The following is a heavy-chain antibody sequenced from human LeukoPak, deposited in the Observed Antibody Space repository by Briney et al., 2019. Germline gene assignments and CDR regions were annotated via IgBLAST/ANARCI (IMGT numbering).Heavy chain of an antibody. CDR3: AKDLYCSSTSCRWGFYYYYYGMDV. D-gene: IGHD2-2*01. CDR2: ISGSGGST. CDR1: GFTFDDYA. V-gene: IGHV3-23*01. Sequence: GRSLRLSCAASGFTFDDYAMHWVRQAPGKGLEWVSAISGSGGSTYYADSVKGRFTISRDNSKNTLYLQMNSLRAEDTAVYYCAKDLYCSSTSCRWGFYYYYYGMDVWGQGTTVTVSS. J-gene: IGHJ6*02.